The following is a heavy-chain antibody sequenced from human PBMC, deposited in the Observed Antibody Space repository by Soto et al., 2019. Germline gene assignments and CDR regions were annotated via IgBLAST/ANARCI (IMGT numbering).Heavy chain of an antibody. V-gene: IGHV3-30*18. CDR3: AKDGGHYDFWSGFDY. CDR1: GFTFSSYG. Sequence: QVQLVESGGGVVQPGRSLRLSCAASGFTFSSYGMHWVRQAPGKGLEWVAVISYDVSNKYYADSVKGRCTISRDNSKNTRYLQMNMLRAEDKAVYYCAKDGGHYDFWSGFDYWGQGTLVTVSS. CDR2: ISYDVSNK. J-gene: IGHJ4*02. D-gene: IGHD3-3*01.